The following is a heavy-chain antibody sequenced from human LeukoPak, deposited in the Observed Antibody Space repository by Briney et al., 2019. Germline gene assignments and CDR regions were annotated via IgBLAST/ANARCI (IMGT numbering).Heavy chain of an antibody. J-gene: IGHJ4*02. V-gene: IGHV4-34*01. Sequence: PSETLSLTCTVSGGSISSYYWSWIRQPPGKGLEWIGEITHTGFTNYNPSLESRVVISVDTHHNQFSLKAGSVAAADTAVYYCASRHIYSNYVDYWGQGTLVTVSS. D-gene: IGHD4-11*01. CDR3: ASRHIYSNYVDY. CDR1: GGSISSYY. CDR2: ITHTGFT.